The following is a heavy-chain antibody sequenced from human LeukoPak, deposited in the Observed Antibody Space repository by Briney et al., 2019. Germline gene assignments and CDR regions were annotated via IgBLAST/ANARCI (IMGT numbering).Heavy chain of an antibody. CDR2: INYTGSA. D-gene: IGHD3-10*01. V-gene: IGHV4-59*11. J-gene: IGHJ4*02. Sequence: TSGTLSLTCTVSGGSISSHYWSWVRQAPGKGLEWVGYINYTGSAKYNPSLKRGGTISRKKYKKKISLKQRYVTRGDTAVYYCASSYYFASGSYYDEFGFDFWGQGTLVTFSS. CDR1: GGSISSHY. CDR3: ASSYYFASGSYYDEFGFDF.